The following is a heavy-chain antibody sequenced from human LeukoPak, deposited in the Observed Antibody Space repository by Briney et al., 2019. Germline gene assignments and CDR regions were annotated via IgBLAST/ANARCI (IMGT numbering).Heavy chain of an antibody. CDR2: INPNSGGT. J-gene: IGHJ6*03. CDR1: GYTFTGYY. CDR3: AREVRHDYGDYFNSVVPPYYYYYMDV. V-gene: IGHV1-2*02. Sequence: ASVKVSCKASGYTFTGYYMHWVRQAPGQGLEWMGWINPNSGGTNYAQKFQGRVTMTRDTSISTAYMELSRLRSDDTAVYYCAREVRHDYGDYFNSVVPPYYYYYMDVWGKGTTVTVSS. D-gene: IGHD4-17*01.